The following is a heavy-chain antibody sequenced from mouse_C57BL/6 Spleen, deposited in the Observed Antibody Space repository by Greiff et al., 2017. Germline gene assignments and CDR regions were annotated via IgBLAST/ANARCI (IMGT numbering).Heavy chain of an antibody. CDR1: GYTFTSYW. J-gene: IGHJ3*01. CDR3: GRRSGNDGGFAY. V-gene: IGHV1-59*01. Sequence: QVQLQQPGAELVRPGTSVKLSCKASGYTFTSYWMHWVKQRPGQGLEWIGVIDPSDSYTNYNQKFKGKATLTVDTSSSTAYMQLSSLTSEDSAVYYCGRRSGNDGGFAYWGQGTLVTVSA. D-gene: IGHD1-3*01. CDR2: IDPSDSYT.